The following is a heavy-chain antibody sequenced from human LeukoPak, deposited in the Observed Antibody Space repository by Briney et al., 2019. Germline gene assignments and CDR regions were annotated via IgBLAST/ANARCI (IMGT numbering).Heavy chain of an antibody. Sequence: ASVKVSCKVSGYTLTELSMHWVRLAPGKGLEWMGGFDPEDGETIYAQKFQGRVTMTEDTSTDTAYMELSSLRSEDTAVYYCATVRSRPRYYYYYGMHVWGQGTTVTVSS. CDR2: FDPEDGET. CDR1: GYTLTELS. CDR3: ATVRSRPRYYYYYGMHV. J-gene: IGHJ6*02. V-gene: IGHV1-24*01. D-gene: IGHD6-25*01.